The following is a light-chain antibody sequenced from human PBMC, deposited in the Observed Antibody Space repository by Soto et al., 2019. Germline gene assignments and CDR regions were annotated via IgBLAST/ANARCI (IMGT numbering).Light chain of an antibody. CDR1: QSVSNF. CDR2: DAS. V-gene: IGKV3-11*01. CDR3: LQRSSWPRT. Sequence: EIVMTQSPAPLPVSPGGRASLSCRTSQSVSNFLAWYQQKPGQAPRLLIHDASNRATGIPARFSGSGSGTDFTLTISSLEPEDFALYYCLQRSSWPRTFGQGTKVDI. J-gene: IGKJ1*01.